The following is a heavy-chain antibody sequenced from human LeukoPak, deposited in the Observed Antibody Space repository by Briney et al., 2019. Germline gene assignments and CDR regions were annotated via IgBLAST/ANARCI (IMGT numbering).Heavy chain of an antibody. CDR1: SGSLSGYY. V-gene: IGHV4-34*01. CDR2: ITHSGSP. CDR3: ARGVDL. J-gene: IGHJ2*01. Sequence: PSETLSLTCGVSSGSLSGYYWRWIRQPPGGGLEWLGDITHSGSPNYNPSLKSRVTISGDTSKKQFSLNLTSVTAADTGVYYCARGVDLWGRGTPVTVSS.